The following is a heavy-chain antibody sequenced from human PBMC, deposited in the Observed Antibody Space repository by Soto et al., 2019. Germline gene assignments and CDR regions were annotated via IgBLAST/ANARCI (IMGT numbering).Heavy chain of an antibody. J-gene: IGHJ4*02. Sequence: QITLKESGPPLVKPTQTLTLTCTFSGFSLTTIGVGVGWIRQPPGKALEWLALIYWDDDKSYSPSLKSRLTITKDTSKHQVVLTLINMDPVDTATYYCTHRGYSSSRGFDYWGQGILVTVSS. V-gene: IGHV2-5*02. CDR2: IYWDDDK. CDR1: GFSLTTIGVG. D-gene: IGHD5-12*01. CDR3: THRGYSSSRGFDY.